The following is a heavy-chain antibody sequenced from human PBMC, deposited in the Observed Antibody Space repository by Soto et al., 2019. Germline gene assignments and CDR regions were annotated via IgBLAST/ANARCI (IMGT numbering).Heavy chain of an antibody. J-gene: IGHJ6*02. D-gene: IGHD4-17*01. CDR3: AKALNYGDYYTRPYYYYGMDV. CDR1: GFTFSSYA. V-gene: IGHV3-23*01. Sequence: GGSLRLSCAASGFTFSSYAMSWVRQAPGKGLEWVSAISGSGGSTYYADSVKGRFTISRDNSKNTLYLQMNSLRAEDTAVYYCAKALNYGDYYTRPYYYYGMDVWGQGTTVTVSS. CDR2: ISGSGGST.